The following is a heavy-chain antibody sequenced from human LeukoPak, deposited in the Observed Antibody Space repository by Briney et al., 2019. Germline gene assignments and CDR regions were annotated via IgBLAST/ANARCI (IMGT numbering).Heavy chain of an antibody. J-gene: IGHJ4*02. CDR2: IYSGGST. V-gene: IGHV3-66*01. D-gene: IGHD4-17*01. CDR1: GFTFSSYS. Sequence: GGSLRLSCAASGFTFSSYSMNWVRQAPGKGLEWVSVIYSGGSTYYADSVKGRFTISRDNSKNTLYLQMNSLRAEDTAVYYCARVSPGHYGVDYWGQGTLVTVSS. CDR3: ARVSPGHYGVDY.